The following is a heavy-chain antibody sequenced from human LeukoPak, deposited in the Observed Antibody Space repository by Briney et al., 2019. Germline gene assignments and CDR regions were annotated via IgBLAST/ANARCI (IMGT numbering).Heavy chain of an antibody. V-gene: IGHV4-4*07. CDR2: IYIRGTT. D-gene: IGHD2-8*02. CDR1: GFTVSSNH. Sequence: GSLRLSCAASGFTVSSNHMSWIRQPAGKGLEWIGRIYIRGTTNYNPSLKSRVTISVDTSKNQFSLNLSSVTAADTAVYYCARGYWFYFDYWGQGTLVTVSS. J-gene: IGHJ4*02. CDR3: ARGYWFYFDY.